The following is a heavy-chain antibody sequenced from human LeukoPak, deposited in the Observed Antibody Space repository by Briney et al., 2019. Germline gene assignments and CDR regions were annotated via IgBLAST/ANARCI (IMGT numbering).Heavy chain of an antibody. CDR3: ARDKIVGATHFDY. CDR2: ISSGSIYI. J-gene: IGHJ4*02. V-gene: IGHV3-21*01. CDR1: GFTFSSYS. Sequence: GGSLRLSCAASGFTFSSYSMNWVRQAPGKGLEWVSSISSGSIYIYYADSVKGRFTISRDNAKNSLYLQMNSLRAEDTAVYYCARDKIVGATHFDYWGQGTLVTVSS. D-gene: IGHD1-26*01.